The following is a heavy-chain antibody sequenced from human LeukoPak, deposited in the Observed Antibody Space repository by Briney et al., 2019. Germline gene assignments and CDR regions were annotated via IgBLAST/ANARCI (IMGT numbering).Heavy chain of an antibody. V-gene: IGHV3-30-3*01. CDR1: GITFSSYA. J-gene: IGHJ6*02. Sequence: PGRSLRLSCAASGITFSSYAMHWVRQAPGKGLEWVAVISYDGSNKYYADSVKGRFTISRDNSKNTLYLQMNSLRAEDTAVYYCARDDVHCGGDCYGNYYYYGMDVWGQGTTVTVSS. CDR3: ARDDVHCGGDCYGNYYYYGMDV. D-gene: IGHD2-21*02. CDR2: ISYDGSNK.